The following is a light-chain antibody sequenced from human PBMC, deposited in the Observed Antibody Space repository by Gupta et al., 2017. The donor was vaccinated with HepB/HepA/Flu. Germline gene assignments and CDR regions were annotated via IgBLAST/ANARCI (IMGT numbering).Light chain of an antibody. J-gene: IGKJ4*01. CDR3: QQYNIRPLT. CDR2: GAS. CDR1: QSVYSS. Sequence: IVMTQSPASLSVSPGERATLSCRASQSVYSSLAWYQQKPGQAPRLLIYGASTRATGIPARFSGSGSGTEFTLTISSLQAEDFAVYFCQQYNIRPLTFGGGTKVEI. V-gene: IGKV3-15*01.